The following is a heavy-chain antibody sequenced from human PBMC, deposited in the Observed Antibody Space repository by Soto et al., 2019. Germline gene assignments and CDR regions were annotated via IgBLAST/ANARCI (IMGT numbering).Heavy chain of an antibody. J-gene: IGHJ3*02. CDR2: VNNDGRDT. V-gene: IGHV3-74*01. CDR1: GFSFSNYW. CDR3: ARGSVDHAFDI. D-gene: IGHD3-9*01. Sequence: EVQVVESGGDLVQPGGSLRLSCAASGFSFSNYWMHWVRQAPGKGLVWVSRVNNDGRDTIYADSVMGRFTVSRDNAKKTLFLQMNSLRIDDTAMYYCARGSVDHAFDIWGQGTMVTVSS.